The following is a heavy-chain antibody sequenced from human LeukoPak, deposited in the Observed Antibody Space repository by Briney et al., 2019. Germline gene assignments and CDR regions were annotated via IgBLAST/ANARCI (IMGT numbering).Heavy chain of an antibody. Sequence: ASVKVSGMASGYTFTSYDINWVRQATGQGLEWMGWMNPNSGNTGYAQKFQGRVTITRNTSISTAYMELSSLRSEDTAVYYCARVRSSTWYSVGFDYWGQGTLVTVSS. CDR3: ARVRSSTWYSVGFDY. D-gene: IGHD6-13*01. V-gene: IGHV1-8*03. CDR2: MNPNSGNT. J-gene: IGHJ4*02. CDR1: GYTFTSYD.